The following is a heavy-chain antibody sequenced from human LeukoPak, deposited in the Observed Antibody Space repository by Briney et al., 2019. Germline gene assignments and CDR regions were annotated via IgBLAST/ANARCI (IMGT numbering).Heavy chain of an antibody. J-gene: IGHJ4*02. Sequence: ASVKVSCKASRYTFSTYDINWVRQATGQGLEWMGWMNPNSGNTAYAQKFQGRVTMTRNTSISTAYMELSSLRSEDTAVYYCARLAEGYYGSGIDYWGQGTLVTVSS. CDR2: MNPNSGNT. CDR3: ARLAEGYYGSGIDY. D-gene: IGHD3-10*01. CDR1: RYTFSTYD. V-gene: IGHV1-8*01.